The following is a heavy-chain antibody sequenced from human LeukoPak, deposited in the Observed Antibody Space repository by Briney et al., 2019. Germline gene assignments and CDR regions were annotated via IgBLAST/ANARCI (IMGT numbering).Heavy chain of an antibody. Sequence: GGSLRLSCAASGFTSSSYAMHWVRQAPGKGLEYVSAISSNGGSTYYANSVKGRFTISRDNSKNTLYLQMGSLRAEDMAVYYCARGNIPATAIPAGVYFDYWGQGTLVTVSS. V-gene: IGHV3-64*01. J-gene: IGHJ4*02. CDR2: ISSNGGST. D-gene: IGHD2-2*02. CDR3: ARGNIPATAIPAGVYFDY. CDR1: GFTSSSYA.